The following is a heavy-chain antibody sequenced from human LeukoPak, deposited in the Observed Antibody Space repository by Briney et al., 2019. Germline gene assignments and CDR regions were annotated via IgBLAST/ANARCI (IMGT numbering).Heavy chain of an antibody. CDR1: GFRFSGSA. Sequence: GGTLRLSCAVSGFRFSGSAINWVRQSAGKGLQWVGRIRGRGNNYATTYIPSVKGRFTMSRDDSNNTAYLLMNSLKTEDTAVYFCTRHVWGTGRDYWGRGTLVTVSS. CDR2: IRGRGNNYAT. J-gene: IGHJ4*02. V-gene: IGHV3-73*01. CDR3: TRHVWGTGRDY. D-gene: IGHD2-8*02.